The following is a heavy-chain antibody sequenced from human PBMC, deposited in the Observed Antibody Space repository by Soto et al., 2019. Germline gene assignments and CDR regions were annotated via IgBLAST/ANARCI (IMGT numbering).Heavy chain of an antibody. V-gene: IGHV4-31*03. Sequence: QVQLQESGPGLVKPSQTLSLTCTVSGGSISSGGYYWSWIRQHPGKGLEWFGYIYYSGTTYYNPSRTSRVTLPVDTPKSQFSLKLNSVTAADTAVYCCARSGGYGDFDYWGQGTLVTVSS. CDR3: ARSGGYGDFDY. CDR1: GGSISSGGYY. J-gene: IGHJ4*02. CDR2: IYYSGTT. D-gene: IGHD5-12*01.